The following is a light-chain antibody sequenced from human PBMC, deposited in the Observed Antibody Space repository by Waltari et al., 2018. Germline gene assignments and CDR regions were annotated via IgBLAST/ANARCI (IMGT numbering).Light chain of an antibody. CDR3: SSQSSNNVVL. Sequence: QSALTQPASVSGSPGQSVTIFCTGTSNDVGGYNSVSWYQEHPGQAPRVIIYDVSCRPSGVSDRFSGSQSGYAASLTISGLQAEDEADYYCSSQSSNNVVLFGGGTKLTVL. J-gene: IGLJ2*01. V-gene: IGLV2-14*01. CDR1: SNDVGGYNS. CDR2: DVS.